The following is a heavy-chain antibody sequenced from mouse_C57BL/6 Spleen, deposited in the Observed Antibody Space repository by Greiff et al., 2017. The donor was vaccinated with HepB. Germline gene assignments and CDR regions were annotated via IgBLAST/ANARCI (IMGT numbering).Heavy chain of an antibody. J-gene: IGHJ3*01. CDR2: IYPGDGDT. CDR3: AREGGLTGFAY. Sequence: VQLQQSGPELVKPGASVKISCKASGYAFSSSWMNWVKQRPGKGLERIGRIYPGDGDTNYNGKFKGKATLTADKSSSTAYMQLSSLTSEDSAVYFCAREGGLTGFAYWGQGTLVTVSA. V-gene: IGHV1-82*01. CDR1: GYAFSSSW. D-gene: IGHD3-1*01.